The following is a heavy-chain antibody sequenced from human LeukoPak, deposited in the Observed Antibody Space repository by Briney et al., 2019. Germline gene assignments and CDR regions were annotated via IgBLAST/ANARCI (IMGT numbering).Heavy chain of an antibody. D-gene: IGHD1-7*01. V-gene: IGHV4-59*12. CDR2: IYYSGST. CDR1: GGSISSYY. CDR3: ARLTGTTGWYYYYYYYMDV. J-gene: IGHJ6*03. Sequence: SETLSLTCTVSGGSISSYYWSWIRQPPGKGLEWIGYIYYSGSTNYNPSLKSRVTISVDTSKNQFSLKLSSVTAADTAAYYCARLTGTTGWYYYYYYYMDVWGKGTTVTVSS.